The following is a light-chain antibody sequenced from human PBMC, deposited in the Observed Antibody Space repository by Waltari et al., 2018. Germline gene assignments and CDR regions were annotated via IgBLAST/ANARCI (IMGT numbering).Light chain of an antibody. J-gene: IGKJ1*01. CDR3: QHYVRLPAT. CDR2: AS. V-gene: IGKV3-20*01. Sequence: EIVLTRSPGTLSLSPGERATLSCRASQSVGGTIAWYQQKPGQAPRLLMYASNRATGIPDRFSGSGSGTDFSFTISRLEPEDFAVYYCQHYVRLPATFSQGTTVEIK. CDR1: QSVGGT.